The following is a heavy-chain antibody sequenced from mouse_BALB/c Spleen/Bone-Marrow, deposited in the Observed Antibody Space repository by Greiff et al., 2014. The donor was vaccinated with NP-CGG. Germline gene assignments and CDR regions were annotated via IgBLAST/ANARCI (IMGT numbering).Heavy chain of an antibody. D-gene: IGHD3-3*01. J-gene: IGHJ2*01. V-gene: IGHV3-1*02. CDR2: IPYSGGA. CDR1: GYSITSGYT. Sequence: EVQLQQSGPDLVRPSQSLSLTCTVTGYSITSGYTWHWIRQFPGNKLEWMGDIPYSGGANYNPSLKSRISITRDTSKNHFFLQLNSVTTEDTATYYCARGGLDFDYWGQGATLTVSS. CDR3: ARGGLDFDY.